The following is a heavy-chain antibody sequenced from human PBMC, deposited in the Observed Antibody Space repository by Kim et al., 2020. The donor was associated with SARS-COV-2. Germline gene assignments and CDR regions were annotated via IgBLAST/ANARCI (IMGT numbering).Heavy chain of an antibody. J-gene: IGHJ4*02. V-gene: IGHV3-23*03. CDR2: IYSGGSST. CDR3: AKDRSSGSYYY. D-gene: IGHD1-26*01. Sequence: GGSLRLSCAASGFTFSSYAMSWVRQAPGKGLEWVSVIYSGGSSTYYADSVKGRFTISRDNSKNTLYLQMNSLRAEDTAVYYCAKDRSSGSYYYWGQGTLVTVSS. CDR1: GFTFSSYA.